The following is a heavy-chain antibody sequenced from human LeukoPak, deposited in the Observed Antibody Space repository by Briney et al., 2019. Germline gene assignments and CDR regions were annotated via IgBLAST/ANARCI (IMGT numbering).Heavy chain of an antibody. CDR2: IWYDGSNK. D-gene: IGHD5-12*01. J-gene: IGHJ4*02. Sequence: PGRSLRLSCAASGFTFSSYGMHWVRQAPGKGLEWVAVIWYDGSNKYYADSVKGRFTISRDNSKNTLYLQMNSLRAEDTAVYYCARGGLRGPLDYWGQGTLVTVSS. CDR1: GFTFSSYG. CDR3: ARGGLRGPLDY. V-gene: IGHV3-33*01.